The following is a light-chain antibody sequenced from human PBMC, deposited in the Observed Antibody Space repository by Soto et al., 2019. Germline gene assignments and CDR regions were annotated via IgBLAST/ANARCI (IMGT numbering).Light chain of an antibody. CDR2: DAS. CDR1: QGISSW. J-gene: IGKJ4*01. Sequence: DIHITHSPSTLSASVGDRVTITCRASQGISSWLAWYQQKPGKAPKLLICDASSLESGVPSRFSGSGSGTEFTLTISCLQPDDFATYYCQQYNTFLTFGGGTKVDIK. V-gene: IGKV1-5*01. CDR3: QQYNTFLT.